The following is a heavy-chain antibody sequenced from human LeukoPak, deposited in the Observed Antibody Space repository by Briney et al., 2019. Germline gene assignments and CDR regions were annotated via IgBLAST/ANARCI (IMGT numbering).Heavy chain of an antibody. CDR1: GGTFSSYA. CDR3: ARGWNYLFDY. CDR2: IIPILGIA. J-gene: IGHJ4*02. D-gene: IGHD1-7*01. Sequence: SVKVSCKASGGTFSSYAISWVRQAPGQGLEWMGRIIPILGIANYAQKFQGRVTITADRSTSTAYMELSSLRSEDTAVYYCARGWNYLFDYWGQGTLVTVSS. V-gene: IGHV1-69*04.